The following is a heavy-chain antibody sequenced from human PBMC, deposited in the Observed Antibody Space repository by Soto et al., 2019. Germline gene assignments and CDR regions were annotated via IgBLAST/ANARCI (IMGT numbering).Heavy chain of an antibody. CDR1: GFSLSTSGVG. Sequence: QITLKESGPTLVKPTQTFTLTCTFSGFSLSTSGVGVGWIRQPPGKALEWLALIYWDDDKRYSPSLKSRLTITKDTSKNQVVLTMTNMDPVDTATYYCAHTVIAVAGRGWFDPWGQGTLVTVSS. D-gene: IGHD6-19*01. CDR3: AHTVIAVAGRGWFDP. CDR2: IYWDDDK. V-gene: IGHV2-5*02. J-gene: IGHJ5*02.